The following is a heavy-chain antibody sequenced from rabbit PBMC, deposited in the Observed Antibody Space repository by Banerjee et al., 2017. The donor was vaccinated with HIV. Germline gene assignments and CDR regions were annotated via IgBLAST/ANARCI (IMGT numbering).Heavy chain of an antibody. CDR3: VRDFPYSSSIGL. D-gene: IGHD1-1*01. CDR1: GIDFSSYG. J-gene: IGHJ4*01. Sequence: QQQLVESGGGLVTLGGSLTLTCKASGIDFSSYGIAWVRQAPGKGLEWIAYIYPDYGSTDYASWVNGRFTISSHNAQNTLYLQLNSLTTADTATYFCVRDFPYSSSIGLGGPGTRVTVS. V-gene: IGHV1S47*01. CDR2: IYPDYGST.